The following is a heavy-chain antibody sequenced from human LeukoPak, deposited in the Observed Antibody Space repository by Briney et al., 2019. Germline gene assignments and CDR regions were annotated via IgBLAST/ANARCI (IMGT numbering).Heavy chain of an antibody. D-gene: IGHD2-21*02. V-gene: IGHV4-34*01. CDR3: ARGLVTHVGLWNY. J-gene: IGHJ4*02. Sequence: SETLSLTCAVYGGSFSGYCWSWIRQPPGKGLEWLGEINHSGITNYNPSLKSRVTISLDMSKNQFSLKLSSVTAADTAVYYCARGLVTHVGLWNYWGQGSLVTVSS. CDR2: INHSGIT. CDR1: GGSFSGYC.